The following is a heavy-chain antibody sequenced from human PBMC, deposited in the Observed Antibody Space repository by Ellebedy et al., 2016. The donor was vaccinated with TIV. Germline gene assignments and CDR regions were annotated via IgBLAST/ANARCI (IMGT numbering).Heavy chain of an antibody. Sequence: GESLKISCAASGFTFSSYAMHWVRQAPGKGLEWVTVISYDGSNKYYADSMKGRFTLSRDNSNNTLYLQMNSLRPEDTAIYYCARDTRLVVVTSNHWNWYFDLWGRGTLVTVSS. V-gene: IGHV3-30-3*01. CDR1: GFTFSSYA. CDR2: ISYDGSNK. CDR3: ARDTRLVVVTSNHWNWYFDL. D-gene: IGHD2-15*01. J-gene: IGHJ2*01.